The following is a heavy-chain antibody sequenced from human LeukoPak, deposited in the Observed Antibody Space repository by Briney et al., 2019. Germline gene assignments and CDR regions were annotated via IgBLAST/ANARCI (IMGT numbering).Heavy chain of an antibody. V-gene: IGHV3-23*01. CDR1: GFTFSSYA. J-gene: IGHJ4*02. Sequence: GGSLRLSCAASGFTFSSYAMSWVRQAPGKGLEWVSAISGSGGSTYYADSVKGRFTISRDNSKNTLYLQMDSLRAEDTAVYYCASRVQLVFNYWGQGTLVTVSS. CDR2: ISGSGGST. D-gene: IGHD6-6*01. CDR3: ASRVQLVFNY.